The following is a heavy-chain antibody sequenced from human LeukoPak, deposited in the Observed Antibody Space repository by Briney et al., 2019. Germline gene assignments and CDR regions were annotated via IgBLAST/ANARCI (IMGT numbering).Heavy chain of an antibody. D-gene: IGHD3-10*01. CDR1: GYTFTSYG. CDR3: ARDFVVTMVRGDNERRDY. V-gene: IGHV1-18*01. CDR2: ISAYNGNT. J-gene: IGHJ4*02. Sequence: ALVKVSCKASGYTFTSYGISWVRQAPGQGLEWMGWISAYNGNTNYAQKLQGRVTMTTDTSTSTAYMELRSLRSDDTAVYYCARDFVVTMVRGDNERRDYWGQGTLVTVSS.